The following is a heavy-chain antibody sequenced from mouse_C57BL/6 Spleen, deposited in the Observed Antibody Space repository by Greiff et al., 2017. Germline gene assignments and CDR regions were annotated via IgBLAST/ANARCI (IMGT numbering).Heavy chain of an antibody. D-gene: IGHD4-1*01. CDR3: TSELGGFSY. CDR2: IWRGGST. J-gene: IGHJ3*01. CDR1: GFSLTNYG. V-gene: IGHV2-5*01. Sequence: VQLQQSGPGLVQPSQSLSITCTVSGFSLTNYGVNWVRQSPGKGLEWLGVIWRGGSTAYNAAFMSRLSITKDNSKSQVFFKMISLQADDTAISYCTSELGGFSYWGQGPLVTVST.